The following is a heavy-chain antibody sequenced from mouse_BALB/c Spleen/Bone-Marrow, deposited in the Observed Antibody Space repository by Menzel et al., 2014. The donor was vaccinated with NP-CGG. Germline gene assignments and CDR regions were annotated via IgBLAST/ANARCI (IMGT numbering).Heavy chain of an antibody. CDR2: IDPSDSET. J-gene: IGHJ3*01. CDR1: GYSFTSYW. V-gene: IGHV1S126*01. D-gene: IGHD2-1*01. Sequence: QVQLQQSGPQLVRPGASVKISCKASGYSFTSYWMHWVKQRPGQGLEWIGMIDPSDSETRSNQKFKDKATLTVDKSSSTAYMQLSSPTSEDSAVYYCASPSDGNPFAYWGQGTLVTVSA. CDR3: ASPSDGNPFAY.